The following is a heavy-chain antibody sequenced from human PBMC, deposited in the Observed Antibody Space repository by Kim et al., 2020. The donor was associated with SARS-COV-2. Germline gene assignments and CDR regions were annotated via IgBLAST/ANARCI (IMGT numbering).Heavy chain of an antibody. CDR1: GGSLTSSSYY. CDR3: ASYNYPSRGHFFDY. V-gene: IGHV4-39*02. CDR2: GHYSASA. J-gene: IGHJ4*02. D-gene: IGHD1-20*01. Sequence: SETLSLTCTVSGGSLTSSSYYWGWIRQPPGKGLEWIGSGHYSASAYYNPSLKSRATISVDTPRSHFSLELTSVTAADTAVYYCASYNYPSRGHFFDYWGQGALVTVSS.